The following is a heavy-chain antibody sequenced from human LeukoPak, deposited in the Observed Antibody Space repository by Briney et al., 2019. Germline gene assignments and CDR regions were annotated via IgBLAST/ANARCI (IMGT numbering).Heavy chain of an antibody. CDR2: IYHSGST. V-gene: IGHV4-30-2*01. D-gene: IGHD1-26*01. CDR1: GGSISGYF. J-gene: IGHJ4*02. CDR3: ARGQWELPVGSNY. Sequence: SETLSLTCTVSGGSISGYFWSWIRQPPGKGLEWIGYIYHSGSTYYNPSLKSRVTISVDRSKNQFSLKLSSVTAADTAVCYCARGQWELPVGSNYWGQGTLVTVSS.